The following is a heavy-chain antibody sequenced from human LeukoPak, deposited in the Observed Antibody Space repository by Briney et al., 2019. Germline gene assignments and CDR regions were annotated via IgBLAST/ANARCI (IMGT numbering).Heavy chain of an antibody. CDR1: GGTFSSYA. V-gene: IGHV1-69*13. Sequence: SVKVSCKASGGTFSSYAISWVRQAPGQGLEWMGGIIPIFGTANYAQKFQGRVTITADESTSTAYMELSSLRSEDTAVYYCARGSVFRGQRLKVVAATNYYYYGMDVWGKGTTVTVSS. CDR2: IIPIFGTA. D-gene: IGHD2-15*01. J-gene: IGHJ6*04. CDR3: ARGSVFRGQRLKVVAATNYYYYGMDV.